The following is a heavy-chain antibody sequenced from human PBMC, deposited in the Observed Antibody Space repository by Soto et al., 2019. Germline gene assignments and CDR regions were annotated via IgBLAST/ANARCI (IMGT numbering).Heavy chain of an antibody. Sequence: QVQLVESGGGVVQPGRSLRLSCAASGFTFPTSAMHWVRQAPGKGLEWVAVISYDGGNKYYGDSVKGRFTISRDNSKSALYLQMNSLRAGDTAVYYCARHQVSGVWEIDLWGQGTLVTVSS. CDR1: GFTFPTSA. D-gene: IGHD1-26*01. J-gene: IGHJ5*02. CDR3: ARHQVSGVWEIDL. CDR2: ISYDGGNK. V-gene: IGHV3-30-3*01.